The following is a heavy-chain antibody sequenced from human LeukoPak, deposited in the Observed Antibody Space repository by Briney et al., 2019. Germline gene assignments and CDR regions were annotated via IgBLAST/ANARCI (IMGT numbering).Heavy chain of an antibody. V-gene: IGHV3-23*01. J-gene: IGHJ4*02. CDR2: IWRTGDWT. Sequence: PGGSLRLSCTASGFIFRDYVMSWVRQAPGKGPEWVAAIWRTGDWTHYVDSVKGRFTISRDNSKNTLYLQMNSLRAEDTAVYYCAKDRGSGWVFDYWGQGTLVTVSS. CDR3: AKDRGSGWVFDY. CDR1: GFIFRDYV. D-gene: IGHD6-19*01.